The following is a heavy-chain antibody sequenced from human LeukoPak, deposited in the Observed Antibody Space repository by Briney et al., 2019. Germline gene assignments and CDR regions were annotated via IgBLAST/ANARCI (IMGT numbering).Heavy chain of an antibody. CDR2: IYYTGST. V-gene: IGHV4-59*08. J-gene: IGHJ4*02. Sequence: SETLSLTCTVSDGSISSYYWSWIRQPPGKGLESIGFIYYTGSTNYNPSLKGRVTISLGTSKNQFSLKLSSVTAADTAVYYCAAETLGIGFDYWGQGPLVTVSS. CDR3: AAETLGIGFDY. D-gene: IGHD7-27*01. CDR1: DGSISSYY.